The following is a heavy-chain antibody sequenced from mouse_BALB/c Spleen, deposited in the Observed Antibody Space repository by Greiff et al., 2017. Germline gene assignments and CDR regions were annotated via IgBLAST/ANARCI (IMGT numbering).Heavy chain of an antibody. D-gene: IGHD2-3*01. V-gene: IGHV2-6-4*01. Sequence: VKVVESGPGLVAPSQSLSITCTVSGFSLSRYSVHWVRQPPGKGLEWLGMIWGGGSTDYNSALKSRLSISKDNSKSQVFLKMNSLQTDDTAMYYCARNSIYDGYPWFAYWGQGTLVTVSA. J-gene: IGHJ3*01. CDR3: ARNSIYDGYPWFAY. CDR1: GFSLSRYS. CDR2: IWGGGST.